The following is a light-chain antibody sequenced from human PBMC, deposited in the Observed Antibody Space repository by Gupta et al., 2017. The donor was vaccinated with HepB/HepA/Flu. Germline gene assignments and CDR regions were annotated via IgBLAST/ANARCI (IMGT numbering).Light chain of an antibody. CDR3: SSFAGGNWV. CDR1: SSDVGRDNF. V-gene: IGLV2-8*01. Sequence: QSVLPQPAAASASPGQSVTISCTGTSSDVGRDNFGSWYQPHPATAPKLIIYALNKRPAAVPYRVSDSKSGNTVSLTVSGLQAEDEYDYHCSSFAGGNWVFGGGTKLTVL. J-gene: IGLJ2*01. CDR2: ALN.